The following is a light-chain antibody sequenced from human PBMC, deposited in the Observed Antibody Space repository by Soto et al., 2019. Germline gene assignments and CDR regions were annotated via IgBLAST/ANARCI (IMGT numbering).Light chain of an antibody. CDR2: KVS. Sequence: DVLMTQSPLTLPVTLGQPASISCTSSQSLVYSDGNTYLNWYHQRPGQSPRRLIYKVSNRDSGVPDRFSGSVSGTDFILKISRVEAEDVGVYYCMQGSHWPYTFGQGTRLEIK. J-gene: IGKJ2*01. CDR1: QSLVYSDGNTY. CDR3: MQGSHWPYT. V-gene: IGKV2-30*01.